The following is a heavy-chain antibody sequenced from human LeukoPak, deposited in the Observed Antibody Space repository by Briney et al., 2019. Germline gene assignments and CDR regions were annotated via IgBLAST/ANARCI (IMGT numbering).Heavy chain of an antibody. CDR1: GYTFTSYY. V-gene: IGHV1-46*01. CDR2: INPYTSST. J-gene: IGHJ6*02. D-gene: IGHD4-11*01. CDR3: ARSDQYYYGMDV. Sequence: ASVKVSCKASGYTFTSYYIHWMRQAPGEGPEWMGIINPYTSSTSYAQKFQGRVTMTRDTSTSTVYMELGSLRSEDTAVYYCARSDQYYYGMDVWGQGNTVTVSS.